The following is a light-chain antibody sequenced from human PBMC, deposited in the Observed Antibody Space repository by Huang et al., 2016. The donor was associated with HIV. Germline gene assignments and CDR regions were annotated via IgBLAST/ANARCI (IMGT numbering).Light chain of an antibody. CDR3: QQYDNLP. J-gene: IGKJ4*01. CDR1: QDISNY. Sequence: DIQMTQSPSSLSASVGDRVTIPCQASQDISNYLNWYQQKPVKAPKLLIYDASNLETGVPSRFSGSGSGTDFTFTISSLQPEDIATYYCQQYDNLPFGGGTKVEIK. V-gene: IGKV1-33*01. CDR2: DAS.